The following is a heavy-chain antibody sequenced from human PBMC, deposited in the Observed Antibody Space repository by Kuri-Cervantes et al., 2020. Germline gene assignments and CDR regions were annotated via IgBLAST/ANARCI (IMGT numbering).Heavy chain of an antibody. Sequence: SVKVSCKASGGTFSSYAISWVRQAPGQGLEWMGGIIPIFGTANYAQKFQGRVTMTRNTSISTAYMELSSLRSEDTAVYYCARAPGYCSGGSCYFGEGSSYYYYMDVWGKGTTVTVSS. D-gene: IGHD2-15*01. V-gene: IGHV1-69*05. CDR3: ARAPGYCSGGSCYFGEGSSYYYYMDV. CDR2: IIPIFGTA. CDR1: GGTFSSYA. J-gene: IGHJ6*03.